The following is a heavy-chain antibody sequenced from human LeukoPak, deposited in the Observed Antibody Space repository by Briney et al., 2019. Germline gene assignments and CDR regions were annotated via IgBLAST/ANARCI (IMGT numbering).Heavy chain of an antibody. CDR1: GFTSSGYW. CDR3: ARLVGAPDAFDI. CDR2: VNHDGSEK. D-gene: IGHD1-26*01. J-gene: IGHJ3*02. Sequence: GGSLRLSCVVSGFTSSGYWMTWVRQAPGKGLEWVANVNHDGSEKHYVDSVKGRFTISRDNAKNSLYLQMNSLRAEDMALYYCARLVGAPDAFDIWGQGTMVTVSS. V-gene: IGHV3-7*03.